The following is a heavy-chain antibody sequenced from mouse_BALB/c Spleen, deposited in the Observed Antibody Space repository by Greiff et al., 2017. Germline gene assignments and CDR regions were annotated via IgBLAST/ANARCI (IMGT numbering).Heavy chain of an antibody. CDR2: ISSGGSYT. CDR1: GFTFSSYA. J-gene: IGHJ2*01. CDR3: ARHDGSSYYFDY. D-gene: IGHD1-1*01. Sequence: EVKLMESGGGLVKPGGSLKLSCAASGFTFSSYAMSWVRQTPEKRLEWVATISSGGSYTYYPDSVKGRFTISRDNAKNTLYLQMSSLRSEDTAMYYCARHDGSSYYFDYWGQGTTLTVSS. V-gene: IGHV5-9-3*01.